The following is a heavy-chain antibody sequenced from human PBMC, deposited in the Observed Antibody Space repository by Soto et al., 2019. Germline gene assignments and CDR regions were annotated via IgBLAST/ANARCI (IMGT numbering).Heavy chain of an antibody. D-gene: IGHD3-10*01. CDR3: ASYGSGSYLQRYFDY. V-gene: IGHV3-11*06. CDR2: ISSSSSYT. CDR1: GFTFSDYY. J-gene: IGHJ4*02. Sequence: GGSLRLSCAASGFTFSDYYMSWIRQAPGKGLEWVSYISSSSSYTNYADSVKGRFTISRDNAKNSLYLQMNSLRAEDTAVYYCASYGSGSYLQRYFDYWGQGTLVTVSS.